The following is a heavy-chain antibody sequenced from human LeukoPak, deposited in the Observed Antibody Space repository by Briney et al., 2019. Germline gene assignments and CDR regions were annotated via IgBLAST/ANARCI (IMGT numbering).Heavy chain of an antibody. CDR1: GFTFSDYA. CDR3: AKGGGYSYDDAFDI. D-gene: IGHD5-18*01. V-gene: IGHV3-30-3*01. J-gene: IGHJ3*02. Sequence: GRSLRLSCAASGFTFSDYAIHWVRQAPGEGLEWVAVISYDGSNKYYADSVKGRFTISRDNSKSTLYLQVNSLRAEDTAVYFCAKGGGYSYDDAFDIWGQGTMVTVSS. CDR2: ISYDGSNK.